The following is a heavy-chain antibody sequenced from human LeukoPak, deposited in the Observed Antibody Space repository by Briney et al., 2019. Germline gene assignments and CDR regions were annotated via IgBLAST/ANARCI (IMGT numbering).Heavy chain of an antibody. CDR3: ARDSGRLAVAGSGVLDY. Sequence: PGGSLRLSCAASGFTFSSYGMHWVRQAPGKGLEWVAFIRYDGGNKYYADSVQGRFSVSRDNSKNTIYLHMNSLRAEDTAVYYCARDSGRLAVAGSGVLDYWVQGTLVTVSS. J-gene: IGHJ4*02. V-gene: IGHV3-30*02. D-gene: IGHD6-19*01. CDR1: GFTFSSYG. CDR2: IRYDGGNK.